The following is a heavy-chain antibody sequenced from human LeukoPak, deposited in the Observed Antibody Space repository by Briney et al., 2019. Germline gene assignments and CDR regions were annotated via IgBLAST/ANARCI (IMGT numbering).Heavy chain of an antibody. D-gene: IGHD3-22*01. V-gene: IGHV4-34*01. Sequence: SETLSLTCAVYGGSFSGYYWNWIRQSPGKGLEWIGEVNHSGSADYNPSLKGRVTISVDTSKNQFSLKLSSVTAADTAVYYCARDYYDSSGSRFDPWGQGTLVTVSS. CDR2: VNHSGSA. CDR1: GGSFSGYY. CDR3: ARDYYDSSGSRFDP. J-gene: IGHJ5*02.